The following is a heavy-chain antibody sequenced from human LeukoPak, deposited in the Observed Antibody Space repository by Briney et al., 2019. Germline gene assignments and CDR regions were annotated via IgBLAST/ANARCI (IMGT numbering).Heavy chain of an antibody. D-gene: IGHD2-21*01. CDR1: GFTFSSYA. CDR2: ISYDGSNK. Sequence: GGSLRLSCAASGFTFSSYAMHWVRQAPGKGLEWVAVISYDGSNKYYADSVKGRFTISRDNSKNTVRLQMSSLRTEDTAVYYCARDLLDCGGPKCSDYGGQGTLVTVSS. V-gene: IGHV3-30-3*01. CDR3: ARDLLDCGGPKCSDY. J-gene: IGHJ4*02.